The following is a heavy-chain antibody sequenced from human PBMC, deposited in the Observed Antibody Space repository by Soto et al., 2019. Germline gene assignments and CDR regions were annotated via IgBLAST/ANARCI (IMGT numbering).Heavy chain of an antibody. Sequence: QVQLVQSGAEVAKPGSSVKVSCKASGDNFTNLALSWVRQAPGQGLVWMRGIIPALDMIKYAEKFQGRVTITADESTSTAYMQLSSLTSEDTAVYYCARDHFSGVTWAHFFAHWGQGTLVTVSS. CDR1: GDNFTNLA. CDR2: IIPALDMI. D-gene: IGHD3-10*01. CDR3: ARDHFSGVTWAHFFAH. J-gene: IGHJ5*02. V-gene: IGHV1-69*01.